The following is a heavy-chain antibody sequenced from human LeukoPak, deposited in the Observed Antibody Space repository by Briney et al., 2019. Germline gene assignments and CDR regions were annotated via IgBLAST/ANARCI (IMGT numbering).Heavy chain of an antibody. CDR1: GFTFDNYW. CDR3: VRENSGPDY. V-gene: IGHV3-74*03. J-gene: IGHJ4*02. Sequence: GGSLRLSCAASGFTFDNYWMHWVRHVPEKGLVWVSRITGDGSGATYADSVKGRFTISRDNAKNTLYLQMNSLRAEDTAVYYCVRENSGPDYWGQGTLVTVSS. CDR2: ITGDGSGA. D-gene: IGHD5-12*01.